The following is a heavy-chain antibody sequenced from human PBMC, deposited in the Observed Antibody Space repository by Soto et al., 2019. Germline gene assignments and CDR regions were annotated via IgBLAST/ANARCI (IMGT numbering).Heavy chain of an antibody. D-gene: IGHD5-12*01. Sequence: QVQLVQSGGEVKKPGASVKLSCTASGYAFTSYGISWVRQAPGQGLEWMGWISAYNGKTNYAQNVQGRVTMTTDTSTRTAYMDLRSTRSDDTAVYYCARGGDVNYYHGMDVWGQGTTVTVSS. CDR2: ISAYNGKT. CDR3: ARGGDVNYYHGMDV. J-gene: IGHJ6*02. V-gene: IGHV1-18*01. CDR1: GYAFTSYG.